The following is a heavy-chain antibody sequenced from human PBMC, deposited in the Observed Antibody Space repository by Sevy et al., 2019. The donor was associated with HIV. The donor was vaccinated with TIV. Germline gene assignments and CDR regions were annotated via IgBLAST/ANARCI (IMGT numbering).Heavy chain of an antibody. V-gene: IGHV3-33*01. Sequence: GGSLRLSCAASGFTFSSYGMHWVRQAPGKGLEWVAVIWYDGSNKYYADSVNGRFTISRDNSKNTLYLQMNGLRAEDTAVYYCARGGQLEPFDYWGQGTLVTVSS. CDR3: ARGGQLEPFDY. CDR1: GFTFSSYG. D-gene: IGHD1-1*01. CDR2: IWYDGSNK. J-gene: IGHJ4*02.